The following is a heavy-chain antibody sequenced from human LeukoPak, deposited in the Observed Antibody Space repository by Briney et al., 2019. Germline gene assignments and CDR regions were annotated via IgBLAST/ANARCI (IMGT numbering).Heavy chain of an antibody. CDR3: ARDLSSSWSPGV. J-gene: IGHJ3*01. D-gene: IGHD6-13*01. CDR1: GFTFSNYG. CDR2: IWNDGSNQ. V-gene: IGHV3-33*01. Sequence: GGSLRLSCITSGFTFSNYGFHWVRQAPGKGLEWTAAIWNDGSNQYYPDSVKGRFTISRDNSKNTIYLQMNSLRIEDTAMYYCARDLSSSWSPGVWGQGTMVSVSS.